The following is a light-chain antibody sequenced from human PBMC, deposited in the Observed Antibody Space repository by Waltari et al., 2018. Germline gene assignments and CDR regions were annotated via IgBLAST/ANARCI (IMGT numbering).Light chain of an antibody. V-gene: IGKV3-20*01. J-gene: IGKJ1*01. CDR3: QQYGSSPRT. CDR2: DAS. Sequence: EIVLTQSPGTLSLSPGERATLSCRASQSVSSNYLAWYQHKPGQDPILVIYDASTRATAIPDRFSGSGSGTDFTLTISRLEPEDFAVYYCQQYGSSPRTFGQGTKVEIK. CDR1: QSVSSNY.